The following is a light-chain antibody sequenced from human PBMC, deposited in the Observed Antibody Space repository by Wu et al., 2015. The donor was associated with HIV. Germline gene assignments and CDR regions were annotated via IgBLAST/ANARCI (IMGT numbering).Light chain of an antibody. J-gene: IGKJ2*01. Sequence: EIVMTQSPATLSVSPGERATLSCRASQSVSSTYLAWYQQKPGQAPRLLIYGVSSRATGIPDGFSGSGSGTDFTLTISRLEPEDFAVYYCQQYGSSPYTFGQGTKLEIK. CDR1: QSVSSTY. V-gene: IGKV3-20*01. CDR3: QQYGSSPYT. CDR2: GVS.